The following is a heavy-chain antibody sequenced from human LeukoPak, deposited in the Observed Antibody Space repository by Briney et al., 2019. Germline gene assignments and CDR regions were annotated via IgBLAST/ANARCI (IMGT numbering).Heavy chain of an antibody. CDR2: IYYSGST. CDR1: GGSISSYY. V-gene: IGHV4-59*12. J-gene: IGHJ5*02. CDR3: ARDRGSGSPHWFDP. Sequence: SETLSLTCTVSGGSISSYYWSWIRQPPGKGLEWIGYIYYSGSTNYNPSLKSRVTISVDTSKNQFSLKLSSVTAADTAVYYCARDRGSGSPHWFDPWGQGTLVTVSS. D-gene: IGHD3-10*01.